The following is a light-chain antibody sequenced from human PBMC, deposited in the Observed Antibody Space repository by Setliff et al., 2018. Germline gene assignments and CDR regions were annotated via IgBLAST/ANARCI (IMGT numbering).Light chain of an antibody. CDR2: DVI. J-gene: IGLJ1*01. V-gene: IGLV2-14*03. Sequence: QSVLTQPASVSGSPGQSITISCTGSSSDVGGYDYVSWYQHHPGRAPKFMIYDVIKRPSGVSNRFSGSKSGNTASLTISGLQAEDEADYCCFSYTSSSSYVFGSGTKVT. CDR1: SSDVGGYDY. CDR3: FSYTSSSSYV.